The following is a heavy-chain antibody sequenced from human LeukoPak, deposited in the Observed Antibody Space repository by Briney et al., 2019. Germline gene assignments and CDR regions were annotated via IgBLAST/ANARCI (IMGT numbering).Heavy chain of an antibody. Sequence: TDTLSLTCTVSGGSISTYYWSWIRQTPEKGLESIGHMYYSGSISYDPSLKSRATISVDTSKNQFSLKLTSVTAADTAVYYCSRENGAFSPFGYWGQGTLVTVPS. CDR3: SRENGAFSPFGY. CDR2: MYYSGSI. CDR1: GGSISTYY. J-gene: IGHJ4*02. V-gene: IGHV4-59*12. D-gene: IGHD2-8*01.